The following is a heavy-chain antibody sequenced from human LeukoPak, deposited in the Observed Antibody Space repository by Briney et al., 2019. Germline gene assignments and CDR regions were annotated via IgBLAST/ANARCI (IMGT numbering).Heavy chain of an antibody. CDR1: GYTFTGYY. Sequence: ASVKVSCKASGYTFTGYYMHWVRQAPGQGLEWMGWINPNSGGTNYAQKFQGRVTMTRDTSISTAYMELSRLRSDDTAVYYCARGRQNRNYCYYMDVWGKGTTVTVSS. CDR3: ARGRQNRNYCYYMDV. CDR2: INPNSGGT. J-gene: IGHJ6*03. D-gene: IGHD1-14*01. V-gene: IGHV1-2*02.